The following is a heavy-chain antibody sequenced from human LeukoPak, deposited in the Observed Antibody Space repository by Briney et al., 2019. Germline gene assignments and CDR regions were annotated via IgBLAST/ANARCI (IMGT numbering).Heavy chain of an antibody. CDR2: IYYSGST. CDR1: GGSISRYY. J-gene: IGHJ5*02. D-gene: IGHD3-10*01. V-gene: IGHV4-59*01. Sequence: SETLSLTCTVSGGSISRYYWSWIRQPPGKGLEWIGDIYYSGSTNYKPSVKSRVTISVDTSKNQFSLKLSSVTAADTAVYYCARGGYYGSGNDFRFDPWGQGTLVTVSS. CDR3: ARGGYYGSGNDFRFDP.